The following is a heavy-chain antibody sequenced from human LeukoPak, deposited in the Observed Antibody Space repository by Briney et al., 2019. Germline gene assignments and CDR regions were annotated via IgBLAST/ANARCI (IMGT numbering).Heavy chain of an antibody. CDR3: ARGVAAAVLDAFDI. V-gene: IGHV1-18*01. CDR1: GYTFTSYG. D-gene: IGHD6-13*01. Sequence: ASVKVSCKASGYTFTSYGIGWVRQAPGQGLEWMGWISAYNGNTNYAQKLQGRVTMTTDTSTSTAYMELRSLRSDDTAVYYCARGVAAAVLDAFDIWGQGTMVTVSS. CDR2: ISAYNGNT. J-gene: IGHJ3*02.